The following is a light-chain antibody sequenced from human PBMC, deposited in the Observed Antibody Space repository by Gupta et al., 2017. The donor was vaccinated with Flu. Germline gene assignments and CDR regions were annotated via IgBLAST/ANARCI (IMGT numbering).Light chain of an antibody. J-gene: IGKJ2*04. Sequence: PGTLGQPASISCRSSQSLVYKNGNTYLNWFQQRPGQSPRRLIYEVSNRDYGVPDRFSGSGSATDFTLNSIRGEAEDVGVYYWMKGTHPWSFGQGTRLEIK. CDR2: EVS. V-gene: IGKV2-30*01. CDR1: QSLVYKNGNTY. CDR3: MKGTHPWS.